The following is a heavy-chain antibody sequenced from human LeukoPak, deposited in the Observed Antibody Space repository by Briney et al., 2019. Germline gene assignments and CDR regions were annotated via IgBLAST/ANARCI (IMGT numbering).Heavy chain of an antibody. CDR1: GFTFSSYG. D-gene: IGHD5-18*01. J-gene: IGHJ4*02. V-gene: IGHV3-33*01. CDR2: IWYDGSNK. CDR3: ARSTAMVNFDY. Sequence: QPGRSLRLSCAASGFTFSSYGMHWVRQAPGKGLEWVAVIWYDGSNKYYADSVKGRFTISRDKSKNTLYLQMNSLRAEDTAVYYCARSTAMVNFDYWGQGTLVTVSS.